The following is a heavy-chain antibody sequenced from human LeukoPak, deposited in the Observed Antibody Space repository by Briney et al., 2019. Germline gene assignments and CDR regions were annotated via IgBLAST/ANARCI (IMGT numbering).Heavy chain of an antibody. CDR2: IRLYNGQT. Sequence: ASVKVSCNASGYNFISQDISWVRQAPGQGLERMGWIRLYNGQTDYAQKFQGRVTMTRDTSTSTAYLEVRGLRSDDTAFYFCARGPTGYCSSISCHRGYFDYWGQGTLVTVSS. CDR3: ARGPTGYCSSISCHRGYFDY. J-gene: IGHJ4*02. V-gene: IGHV1-18*01. D-gene: IGHD2-2*01. CDR1: GYNFISQD.